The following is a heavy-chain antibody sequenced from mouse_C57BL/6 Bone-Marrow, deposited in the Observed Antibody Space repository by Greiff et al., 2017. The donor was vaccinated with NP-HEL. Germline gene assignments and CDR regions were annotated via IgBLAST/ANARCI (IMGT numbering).Heavy chain of an antibody. CDR3: AREAYDYSFDY. Sequence: QVQLQQPGAELVKPGASVKLSCKASGYTFTSYWMQWVNQRPGQGLEWIGEIDPSDSYTNYNQKFKGKATLTVDTSSSTAYMQLSSLTSEDSAVYYCAREAYDYSFDYWGQGTTLTVSS. CDR1: GYTFTSYW. D-gene: IGHD2-4*01. V-gene: IGHV1-50*01. CDR2: IDPSDSYT. J-gene: IGHJ2*01.